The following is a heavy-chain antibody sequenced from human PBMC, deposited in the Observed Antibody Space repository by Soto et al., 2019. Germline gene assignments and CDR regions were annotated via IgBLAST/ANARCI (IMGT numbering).Heavy chain of an antibody. J-gene: IGHJ2*01. CDR2: SNSDGSST. CDR3: AIPHPRVVVAATDWYFDL. Sequence: EVQLVESGGGLVQPGGSLRLSCAASGFTFSSYWMHWVRQAPGKGLVWVSRSNSDGSSTSYADSVKGRFTISRDNAKNTLYLQMNSLRAEDTSVYYCAIPHPRVVVAATDWYFDLWGRGTLVTVSS. CDR1: GFTFSSYW. V-gene: IGHV3-74*01. D-gene: IGHD2-15*01.